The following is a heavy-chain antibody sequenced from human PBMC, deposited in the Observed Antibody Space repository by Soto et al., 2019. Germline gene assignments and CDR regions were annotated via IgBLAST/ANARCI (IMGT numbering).Heavy chain of an antibody. V-gene: IGHV1-69*13. J-gene: IGHJ2*01. D-gene: IGHD1-26*01. CDR3: ARGPYSGSYRWYFDL. CDR2: IIPIFGTA. Sequence: ASVKVSCTASGGTFSSYAISWVRQAPGQGLEWMGGIIPIFGTANYAQKFQGRVTITADESTSTAYMELSSLRSEDTAVYYCARGPYSGSYRWYFDLWGRGTLVTVSS. CDR1: GGTFSSYA.